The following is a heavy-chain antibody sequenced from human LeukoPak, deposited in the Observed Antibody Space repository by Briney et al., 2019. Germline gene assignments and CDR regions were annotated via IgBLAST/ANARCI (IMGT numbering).Heavy chain of an antibody. CDR1: GYTFTGYY. V-gene: IGHV1-2*02. CDR3: ARDQILPTDYYLIPFDY. J-gene: IGHJ4*02. CDR2: INPNSGGT. Sequence: ASVKVSCKASGYTFTGYYMHWVRQAPGQGLEWMGWINPNSGGTNYAQKFQGRVTMTRDTSISTAYMELSRLRSDDTAVYYCARDQILPTDYYLIPFDYWGQGTLVTVSS. D-gene: IGHD3-22*01.